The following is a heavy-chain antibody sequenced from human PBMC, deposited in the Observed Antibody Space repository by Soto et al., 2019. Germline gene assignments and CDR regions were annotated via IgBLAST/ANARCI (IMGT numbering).Heavy chain of an antibody. D-gene: IGHD3-10*01. CDR1: GFTFSSYA. Sequence: GGSLRLSCAASGFTFSSYAMSWVRQAPGKGLEWVSAISGSGSSTYYTDSVKGRFTISRDNSKNTLYLQMNSLRAEDTAVYYCAKKDYYGSGRPNRPFDYWGQGTLVTVSS. J-gene: IGHJ4*02. CDR3: AKKDYYGSGRPNRPFDY. CDR2: ISGSGSST. V-gene: IGHV3-23*01.